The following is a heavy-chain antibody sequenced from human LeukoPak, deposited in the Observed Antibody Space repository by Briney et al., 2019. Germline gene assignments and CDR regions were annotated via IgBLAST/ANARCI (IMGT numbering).Heavy chain of an antibody. V-gene: IGHV3-30*04. CDR2: LSYDGSNK. CDR3: ARDKTYYYDSSGYSEYYFDY. D-gene: IGHD3-22*01. Sequence: GGSLRLSCAASVFTFSNYAMHWVRQAPGEGLEWLAVLSYDGSNKYYADSVKGRFTVSRDNSKNSLYLQMNSLRAEDTAVYYCARDKTYYYDSSGYSEYYFDYWGQGTLVTVSS. J-gene: IGHJ4*02. CDR1: VFTFSNYA.